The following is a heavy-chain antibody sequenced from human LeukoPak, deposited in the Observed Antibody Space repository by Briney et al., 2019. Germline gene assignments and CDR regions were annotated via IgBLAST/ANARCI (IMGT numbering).Heavy chain of an antibody. D-gene: IGHD2-15*01. CDR1: GGSFSGYY. CDR3: ARGVGDIVVVVAAPPYYFDY. V-gene: IGHV4-34*01. J-gene: IGHJ4*02. Sequence: SETLSLTCAVYGGSFSGYYWSWIRQPPGKGLEWIGEINHSGSTNYNPSLKSRVTISVDASKNQFPLKLSSVTAADTAVYYCARGVGDIVVVVAAPPYYFDYWGQGTLVTVSS. CDR2: INHSGST.